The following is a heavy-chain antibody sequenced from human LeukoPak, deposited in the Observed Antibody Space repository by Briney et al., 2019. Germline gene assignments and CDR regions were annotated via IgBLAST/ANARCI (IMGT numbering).Heavy chain of an antibody. CDR1: GYTFTSYG. D-gene: IGHD5-12*01. J-gene: IGHJ4*02. V-gene: IGHV7-4-1*02. CDR3: ARENSGYDSDY. CDR2: INTNTGSP. Sequence: ASVKVSCKTSGYTFTSYGMNWVRQAPGQGLEWMGWINTNTGSPTYAQGFTGRFVFSLDTSVSTAYLQISSLKAEDTAVYYCARENSGYDSDYWGQGTLVTVSS.